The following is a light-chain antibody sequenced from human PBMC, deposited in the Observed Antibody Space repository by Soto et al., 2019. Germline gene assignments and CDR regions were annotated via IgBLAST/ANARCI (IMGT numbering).Light chain of an antibody. Sequence: EIVMTQSPATLSVSPGERATLSCRASQSVSSNLAWYQQKPGQAPRLLIYGAYTRATGIPARFSGSGSGTEFTLTISSLQSEDFAVYYCQQSNNWWTFGQGTKVEI. CDR2: GAY. CDR3: QQSNNWWT. V-gene: IGKV3-15*01. J-gene: IGKJ1*01. CDR1: QSVSSN.